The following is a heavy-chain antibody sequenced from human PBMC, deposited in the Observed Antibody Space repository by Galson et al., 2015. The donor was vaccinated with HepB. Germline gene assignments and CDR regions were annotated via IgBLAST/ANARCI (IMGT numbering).Heavy chain of an antibody. CDR1: GYTFTTSD. D-gene: IGHD6-6*01. J-gene: IGHJ4*02. Sequence: SVKVSCKASGYTFTTSDINWVRQATGQGLEWMGWMNPKSGNTNYAQRFQGRVTLTRDNSINTAYLELSSLRFEDTAVYFCATLSVAARPGGLPSFRMNYWGQGTLVSVSS. CDR2: MNPKSGNT. V-gene: IGHV1-8*01. CDR3: ATLSVAARPGGLPSFRMNY.